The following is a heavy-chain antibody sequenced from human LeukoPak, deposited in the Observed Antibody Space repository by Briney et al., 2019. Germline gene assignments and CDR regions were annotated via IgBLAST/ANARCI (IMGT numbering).Heavy chain of an antibody. CDR3: ARGREILVVPYYYYIDV. CDR1: GYTFTGYY. J-gene: IGHJ6*03. V-gene: IGHV1-2*02. Sequence: GASVKVSCKASGYTFTGYYMHWVRQAPGQGLEWMGWINPKTGGTNYAQKFQGRVTMARDTSISTAYMEVRRLRSVDTAVYYCARGREILVVPYYYYIDVWGKGTTVTVSS. D-gene: IGHD2-2*01. CDR2: INPKTGGT.